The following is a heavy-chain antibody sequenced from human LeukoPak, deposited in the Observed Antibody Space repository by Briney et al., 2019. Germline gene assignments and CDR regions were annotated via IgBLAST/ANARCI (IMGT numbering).Heavy chain of an antibody. Sequence: GASVKVSCKASGYTFTGYYMHWVRQAPGQGLEWMGWINPNSGGTNYAQKFQGRVTMTRDTSISTAYMELSRLRSDDTAVYYCARDFGGGFGELDYWGQGTLVTVSS. D-gene: IGHD3-10*01. J-gene: IGHJ4*02. V-gene: IGHV1-2*02. CDR2: INPNSGGT. CDR1: GYTFTGYY. CDR3: ARDFGGGFGELDY.